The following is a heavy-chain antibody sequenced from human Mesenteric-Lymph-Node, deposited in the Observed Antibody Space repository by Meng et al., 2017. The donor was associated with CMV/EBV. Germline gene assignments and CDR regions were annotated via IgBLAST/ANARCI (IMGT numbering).Heavy chain of an antibody. J-gene: IGHJ4*02. CDR1: GYTFTGYY. CDR3: ARGVGIVVVPAALY. V-gene: IGHV1-2*02. D-gene: IGHD2-2*03. CDR2: INPNSGGT. Sequence: ASVKVSCKASGYTFTGYYMHWVRQAPGQGLEWMGWINPNSGGTNYAQKFQGRVTMTRDTSISTAYMELSRLRSDDTAVYYCARGVGIVVVPAALYWGQGTLVTVSS.